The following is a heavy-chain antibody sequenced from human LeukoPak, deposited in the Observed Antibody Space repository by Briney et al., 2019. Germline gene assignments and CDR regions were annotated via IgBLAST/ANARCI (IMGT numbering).Heavy chain of an antibody. CDR2: ISSSSASR. D-gene: IGHD6-13*01. CDR1: GFTFSSYS. CDR3: ARDLSNWSLDAFDI. J-gene: IGHJ3*02. V-gene: IGHV3-21*01. Sequence: GGSLRLSCAASGFTFSSYSMNWVRQAPGKGLEWVSYISSSSASRYYTDSVKGRFTISRDNAKNSLFLQMNSLRAEDTAVYYCARDLSNWSLDAFDIWGQGTMVTVSS.